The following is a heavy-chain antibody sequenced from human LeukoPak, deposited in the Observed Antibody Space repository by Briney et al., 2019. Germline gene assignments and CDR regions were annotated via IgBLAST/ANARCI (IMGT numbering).Heavy chain of an antibody. CDR2: IYSGGST. Sequence: AXSGFTVSSXXXXWVRQAPGKXXEWXSVIYSGGSTYYADSVKGRFTISRDNSKNTLYLQMNSLRAEDTAVYYCARDFVSHYYDSSYAFDIWGQGTMVTVSS. CDR1: GFTVSSXX. CDR3: ARDFVSHYYDSSYAFDI. V-gene: IGHV3-53*01. D-gene: IGHD3-22*01. J-gene: IGHJ3*02.